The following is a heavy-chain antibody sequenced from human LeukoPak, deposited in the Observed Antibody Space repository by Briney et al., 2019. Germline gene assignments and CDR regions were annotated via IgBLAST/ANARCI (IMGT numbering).Heavy chain of an antibody. V-gene: IGHV4-59*12. CDR2: IYYSGST. D-gene: IGHD2-2*01. CDR3: ARDQDYCSSTSCFYYGMDV. Sequence: KPSETLSLTCTVSGGSFSSYYWSWIRQPPGKGLEWIGYIYYSGSTNQNPSLKSRVTISVDTSKYQFSLKLRSVTAADTAVYYCARDQDYCSSTSCFYYGMDVWGQGTTVTVSS. CDR1: GGSFSSYY. J-gene: IGHJ6*02.